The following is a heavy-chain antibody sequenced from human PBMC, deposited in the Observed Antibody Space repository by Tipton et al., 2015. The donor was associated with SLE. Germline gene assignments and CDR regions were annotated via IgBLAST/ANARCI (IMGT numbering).Heavy chain of an antibody. J-gene: IGHJ2*01. CDR3: ARDYYGSHWYFDL. Sequence: SLRLSCAASGFTFSGYGMHWVRQAPGKGLEWVAVIWYDGSNKYYADSVKGRFTISRDNSKNTLYLQMNSLRAEDTAVYYCARDYYGSHWYFDLWGRGTLVTVSS. CDR2: IWYDGSNK. CDR1: GFTFSGYG. D-gene: IGHD3-10*01. V-gene: IGHV3-33*01.